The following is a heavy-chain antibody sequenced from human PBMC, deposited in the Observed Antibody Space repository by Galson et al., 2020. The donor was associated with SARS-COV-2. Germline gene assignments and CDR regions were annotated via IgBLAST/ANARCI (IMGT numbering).Heavy chain of an antibody. CDR2: VYSSGTT. CDR1: GVSVSSGNYY. D-gene: IGHD3-9*01. Sequence: SETLSLTCAVSGVSVSSGNYYYTWVRQPAGKGLEWIGHVYSSGTTDYSASLKSRVTISLDPSKNHFSLQLTSVTAADTAIYYCVREHDILTGTLFYWGRGSLVTVSS. J-gene: IGHJ4*02. CDR3: VREHDILTGTLFY. V-gene: IGHV4-61*10.